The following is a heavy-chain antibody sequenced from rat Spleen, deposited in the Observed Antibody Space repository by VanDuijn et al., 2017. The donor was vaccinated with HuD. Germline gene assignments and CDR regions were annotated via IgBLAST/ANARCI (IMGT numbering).Heavy chain of an antibody. CDR2: ISSDGGST. CDR1: GFTFSDYY. Sequence: EVQLAESGGGLVQPGRSLKLSCAASGFTFSDYYMAWVRQAPTKGLEWVASISSDGGSTYYRDSVKGRFTISRDNAKSTLYLQLDSLRSEDTATYYCARLGITLGAGHWFAYWGQGTLVTVSS. J-gene: IGHJ3*01. D-gene: IGHD1-2*01. V-gene: IGHV5-25*01. CDR3: ARLGITLGAGHWFAY.